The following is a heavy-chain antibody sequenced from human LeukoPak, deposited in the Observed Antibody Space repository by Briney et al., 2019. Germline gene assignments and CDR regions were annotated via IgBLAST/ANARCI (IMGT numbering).Heavy chain of an antibody. CDR1: GFTLRDYY. CDR3: ARIYDSSGYYYEDYFDY. Sequence: GGSLRLSCAASGFTLRDYYMSWIRQAPGKGLEWVSYISSSGSTIYYADSVKGRFTISRDNAKNSLYLQMNSLRAEDTAVYYCARIYDSSGYYYEDYFDYWGQGTLVTVSS. J-gene: IGHJ4*02. V-gene: IGHV3-11*01. CDR2: ISSSGSTI. D-gene: IGHD3-22*01.